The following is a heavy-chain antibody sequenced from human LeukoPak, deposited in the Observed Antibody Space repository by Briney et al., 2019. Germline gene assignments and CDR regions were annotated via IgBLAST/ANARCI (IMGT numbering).Heavy chain of an antibody. J-gene: IGHJ4*02. Sequence: GGSLRLSCAASGFTFTSYAMSWVRQAPGKGLEWVPAISGSGGDTYYADSVKGRFTISRDNSKNTLYLQMNSLRAEDTAVYYCAKSLIGSGYGWAPFDYWGQGTLVTVSS. V-gene: IGHV3-23*01. CDR1: GFTFTSYA. CDR3: AKSLIGSGYGWAPFDY. CDR2: ISGSGGDT. D-gene: IGHD5-12*01.